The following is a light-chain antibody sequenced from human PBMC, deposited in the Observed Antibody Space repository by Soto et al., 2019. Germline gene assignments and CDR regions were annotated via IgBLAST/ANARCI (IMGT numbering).Light chain of an antibody. Sequence: DMVLTRSPATLPLSTDARATLACRASQSVSCSYLAWYHQKSGLAPRLLIYVASSRATGIPDMFSGSGSGTVFTRTISRLEPEDFAVYYCQEYGSSPCTFGGGTRVEIK. J-gene: IGKJ4*01. V-gene: IGKV3-20*01. CDR3: QEYGSSPCT. CDR2: VAS. CDR1: QSVSCSY.